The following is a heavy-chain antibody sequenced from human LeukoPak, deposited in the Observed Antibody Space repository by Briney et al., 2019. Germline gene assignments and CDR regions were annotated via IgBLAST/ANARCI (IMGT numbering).Heavy chain of an antibody. V-gene: IGHV1-8*01. D-gene: IGHD3-16*02. CDR3: ARLHYDYVWGSYRPNCGMDV. Sequence: ASVEVSCKASGYTFTSYDINWVRQATGQGLEWMGWMNPNSGNTGYAQKFQGRVTMTRNTSISTAYMELSSLRSEDTAVYYCARLHYDYVWGSYRPNCGMDVWGQGTTVTVSS. CDR2: MNPNSGNT. J-gene: IGHJ6*02. CDR1: GYTFTSYD.